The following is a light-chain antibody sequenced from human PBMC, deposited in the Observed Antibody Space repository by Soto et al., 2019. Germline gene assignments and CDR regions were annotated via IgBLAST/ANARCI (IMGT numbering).Light chain of an antibody. Sequence: QSALTQPASVSGSPGQSITISCTGTSSDVGGYDYVSWYQHRPGKAPKLLIYEVSNRPSGVSNRFSGSKSGNTASLTISGLLAEDEADYYCSSYSVSSSLVVFGGGTKLTVL. CDR2: EVS. V-gene: IGLV2-14*01. CDR3: SSYSVSSSLVV. CDR1: SSDVGGYDY. J-gene: IGLJ2*01.